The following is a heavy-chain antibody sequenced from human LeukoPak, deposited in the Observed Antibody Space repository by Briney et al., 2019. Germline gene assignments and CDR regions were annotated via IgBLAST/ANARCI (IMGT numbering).Heavy chain of an antibody. CDR1: GFTFTTYP. V-gene: IGHV3-23*01. CDR2: ISASGGGT. CDR3: AKAPHCPNDVCRYFDY. D-gene: IGHD2-8*01. Sequence: WGTLRLSCAASGFTFTTYPMSWVRQAPGKGLEWVSAISASGGGTYYADSVKGRFTISRDNSRSTVFLQMSSLRAEDTAVYYCAKAPHCPNDVCRYFDYWGQGILVTVSS. J-gene: IGHJ4*02.